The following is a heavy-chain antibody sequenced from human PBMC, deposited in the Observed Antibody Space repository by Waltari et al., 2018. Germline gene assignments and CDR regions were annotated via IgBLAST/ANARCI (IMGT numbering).Heavy chain of an antibody. V-gene: IGHV3-7*04. CDR3: ARGEEGYGEAYY. J-gene: IGHJ4*02. CDR1: GFSFNIYW. D-gene: IGHD3-10*01. Sequence: EVQLVASGGGLVQPGGSLRLACSDAGFSFNIYWMTWVRQAQGKGLEWVANINDDAKEKYHEDSVKGRFTISRDNTKKSLYLQMNSLRVDDTAVYYCARGEEGYGEAYYWGQGTLVTVSS. CDR2: INDDAKEK.